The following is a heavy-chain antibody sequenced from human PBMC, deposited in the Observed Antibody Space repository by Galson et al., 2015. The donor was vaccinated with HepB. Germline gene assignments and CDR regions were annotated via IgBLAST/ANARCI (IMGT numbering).Heavy chain of an antibody. J-gene: IGHJ3*02. CDR2: INPSGGST. CDR1: GYTFTSYY. V-gene: IGHV1-46*01. CDR3: RGELWFGENTAFDI. D-gene: IGHD3-10*01. Sequence: SVKVSCKASGYTFTSYYMRWVRQAPGQGPEWMGIINPSGGSTSYAQKFQGRVTMTRDTSTSTVYMELSSLRSEDTAVYYCRGELWFGENTAFDIWGQGTMVTVSS.